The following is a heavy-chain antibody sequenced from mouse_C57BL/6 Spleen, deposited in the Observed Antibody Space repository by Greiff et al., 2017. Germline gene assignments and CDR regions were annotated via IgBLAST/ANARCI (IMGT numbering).Heavy chain of an antibody. CDR2: ISPGSGST. CDR3: ASYYYGSSYDWYFDV. Sequence: QVQLQQPGAELVKPGASVKMSCKASGYTFTSYWITWVKQRPGQGLEWIGDISPGSGSTNYNEQFKSKATLTVDTASSTAYMQLSSLRSEDSAVYYCASYYYGSSYDWYFDVWGTGTTVTVSS. D-gene: IGHD1-1*01. J-gene: IGHJ1*03. V-gene: IGHV1-55*01. CDR1: GYTFTSYW.